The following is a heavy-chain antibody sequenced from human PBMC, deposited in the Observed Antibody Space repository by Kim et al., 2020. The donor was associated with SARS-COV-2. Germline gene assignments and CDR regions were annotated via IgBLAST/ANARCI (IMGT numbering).Heavy chain of an antibody. CDR3: ARETVAVAGTWFDT. J-gene: IGHJ5*02. D-gene: IGHD6-19*01. V-gene: IGHV1-69*13. CDR2: IIPIFGTA. CDR1: GVTFSSYA. Sequence: SVKVSCKASGVTFSSYAISWVRQAPGQGLEWMGGIIPIFGTANYAQMFQGRVTITADESTSTAYMELSSLRSEDTAVYYCARETVAVAGTWFDTWGQGTLVTASS.